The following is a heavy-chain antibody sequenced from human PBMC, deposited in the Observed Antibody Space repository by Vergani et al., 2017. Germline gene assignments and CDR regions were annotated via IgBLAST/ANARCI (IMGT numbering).Heavy chain of an antibody. D-gene: IGHD3-22*01. CDR2: ISGSGGST. CDR1: GFTFDDYA. Sequence: EVQLVESGGGLVQPGRSLRLSCAASGFTFDDYAMHWVRQAPGKGLEWVSGISGSGGSTYYADSVKGRFTISRDNSKNTLYLQMNSLRAEDTAVYYCAKKPRYYYDSSGYLDYFDYWGQGTLVTVSS. V-gene: IGHV3-23*04. J-gene: IGHJ4*02. CDR3: AKKPRYYYDSSGYLDYFDY.